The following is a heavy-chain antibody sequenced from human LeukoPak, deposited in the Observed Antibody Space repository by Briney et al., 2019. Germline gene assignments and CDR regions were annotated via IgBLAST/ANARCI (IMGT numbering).Heavy chain of an antibody. CDR3: ARTAPGHMVRGVIILPHYFDY. CDR1: GFTFSSYW. V-gene: IGHV3-7*03. CDR2: IKQDGSEK. D-gene: IGHD3-10*01. Sequence: GGSLRLSCAASGFTFSSYWMSWVRQAPGKGLEWVANIKQDGSEKYYVDSVKGRFTISRDNAKNSLYLQMNSLRAEDTAVYYCARTAPGHMVRGVIILPHYFDYWGQGTLVTVSS. J-gene: IGHJ4*02.